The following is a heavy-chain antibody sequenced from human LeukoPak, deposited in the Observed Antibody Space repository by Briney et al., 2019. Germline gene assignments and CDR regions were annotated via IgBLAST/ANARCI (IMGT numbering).Heavy chain of an antibody. CDR3: ARDQGSVVRGVSWFDP. V-gene: IGHV4-59*01. CDR2: IYYSGST. D-gene: IGHD3-10*01. Sequence: SETLSLTCAVYGGSFSGYYWSWIRQPPGKGLEWIGYIYYSGSTNYNPSLKSRVTISVDTSKNQFSLKLSSVTAADTAVYYCARDQGSVVRGVSWFDPWGQGTLVTVSS. J-gene: IGHJ5*02. CDR1: GGSFSGYY.